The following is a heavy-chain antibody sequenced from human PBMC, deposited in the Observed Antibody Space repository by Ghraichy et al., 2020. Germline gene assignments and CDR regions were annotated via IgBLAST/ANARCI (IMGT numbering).Heavy chain of an antibody. D-gene: IGHD4-23*01. J-gene: IGHJ5*02. CDR3: AREFDYGGNSNWFDP. CDR1: GGSFSGYY. CDR2: INHSGST. V-gene: IGHV4-34*01. Sequence: SETLSLTCAVYGGSFSGYYWSWIRQPPGKWLEWIGEINHSGSTNYNPSLKSRVTISVDTSKNQFSLKLSSVTAEDTAVYYCAREFDYGGNSNWFDPWGQGTLVTVSS.